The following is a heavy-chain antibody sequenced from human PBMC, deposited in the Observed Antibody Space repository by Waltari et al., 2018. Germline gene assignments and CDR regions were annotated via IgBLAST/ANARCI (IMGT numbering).Heavy chain of an antibody. CDR2: IWYDGSNK. V-gene: IGHV3-33*06. J-gene: IGHJ4*02. Sequence: QVQLVESGGGVVQPGRSLRLSCAASGFTFSSYGMHWVRQAPGKGLEWMAVIWYDGSNKYSVDSVKGRFTISRDNSKNTLYLQMNSLRAEDTAVYYCAKEHRSWRNFEDYWGQGTLVTVSS. CDR3: AKEHRSWRNFEDY. D-gene: IGHD6-13*01. CDR1: GFTFSSYG.